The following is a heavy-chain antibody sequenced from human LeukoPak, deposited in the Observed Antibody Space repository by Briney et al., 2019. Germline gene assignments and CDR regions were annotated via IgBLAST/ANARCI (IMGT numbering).Heavy chain of an antibody. Sequence: PGGSLRLSCAASGFTFRSHWMTWVRQAPGKGLEWVANIKEDGSEKYFVDSVAGRFTISRDNSKNTLYLQMNSLRAEDTAVYYCAKGGSGYALSAFDIWGQGTMVTVSS. CDR3: AKGGSGYALSAFDI. V-gene: IGHV3-7*01. J-gene: IGHJ3*02. CDR1: GFTFRSHW. D-gene: IGHD5-12*01. CDR2: IKEDGSEK.